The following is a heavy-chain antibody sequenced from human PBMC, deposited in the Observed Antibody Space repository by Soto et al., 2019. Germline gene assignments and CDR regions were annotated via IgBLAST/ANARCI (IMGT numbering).Heavy chain of an antibody. Sequence: EVQLLESGGGLVQPGGSLRLSCAASGFTFSSYAMSWVRQAPGKGLEWVSAISGSGGSTYYADSVKGRFTISRDNSKNSLYLQMNSLRAEDTAVYYCARKGSSGPYFDYWGQGTLVTVSS. V-gene: IGHV3-23*01. CDR1: GFTFSSYA. J-gene: IGHJ4*02. CDR2: ISGSGGST. CDR3: ARKGSSGPYFDY. D-gene: IGHD3-22*01.